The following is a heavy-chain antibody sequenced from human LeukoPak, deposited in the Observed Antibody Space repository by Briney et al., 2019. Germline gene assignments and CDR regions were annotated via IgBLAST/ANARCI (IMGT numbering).Heavy chain of an antibody. J-gene: IGHJ4*02. CDR2: IHSSGTA. CDR3: AREGGFLGYYDSSGYPADY. V-gene: IGHV4-30-2*01. Sequence: SQTLSFTCSVSGGSISSGGYSWNWIRQPPGKGLEWIGYIHSSGTAYYNPSLKSRVTISLDRSKNQFSLNLTSVTAADTAVYYCAREGGFLGYYDSSGYPADYWGQGTLVTVSS. D-gene: IGHD3-22*01. CDR1: GGSISSGGYS.